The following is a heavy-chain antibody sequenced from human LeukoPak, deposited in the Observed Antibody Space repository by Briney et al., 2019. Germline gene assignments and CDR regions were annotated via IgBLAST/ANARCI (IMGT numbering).Heavy chain of an antibody. CDR2: IYHSGST. Sequence: PSETLSLTCTVSGYSISSGYYWGWIRQPPGKGLEWIGSIYHSGSTYYNPSLKSRVTISVDTSKNQFSLKLSSVTAADTAVYYCARENLGFGELIYYYYMDVWGKGTAVTVSS. V-gene: IGHV4-38-2*02. D-gene: IGHD3-10*01. CDR1: GYSISSGYY. J-gene: IGHJ6*03. CDR3: ARENLGFGELIYYYYMDV.